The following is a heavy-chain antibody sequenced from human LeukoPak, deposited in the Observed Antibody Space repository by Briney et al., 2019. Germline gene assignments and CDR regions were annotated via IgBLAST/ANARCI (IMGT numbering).Heavy chain of an antibody. CDR2: ISSSSSYI. V-gene: IGHV3-21*01. CDR3: ARSGPTYGSGSYVHVY. Sequence: PGGSLRLSCAASGFTFSSYSMNWVRQAPGKGLEWFSSISSSSSYIYYADSVKGRFTISRDNAKNSLYLQMNSLRAEDTAVYYCARSGPTYGSGSYVHVYWGQGTLVTVSS. CDR1: GFTFSSYS. D-gene: IGHD3-10*01. J-gene: IGHJ4*02.